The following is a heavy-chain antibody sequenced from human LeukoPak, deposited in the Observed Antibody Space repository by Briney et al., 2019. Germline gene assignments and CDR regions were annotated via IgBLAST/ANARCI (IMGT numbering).Heavy chain of an antibody. Sequence: SVKVSCKASGGTFSSYAISWVRQAPGQGLEWMGGIIPIFGTANYAQKFQGRVTITADESTSTAYMELSSLRSEDTAVYHCARLLEEAYHYGMDVWGKGTTVTVSS. CDR1: GGTFSSYA. D-gene: IGHD2-15*01. J-gene: IGHJ6*04. CDR2: IIPIFGTA. CDR3: ARLLEEAYHYGMDV. V-gene: IGHV1-69*01.